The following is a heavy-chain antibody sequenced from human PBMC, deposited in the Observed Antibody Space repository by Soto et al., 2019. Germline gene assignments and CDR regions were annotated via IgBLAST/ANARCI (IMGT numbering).Heavy chain of an antibody. CDR1: GGSVSSRSYY. Sequence: QLQLQESGPGLVKPSETLSLTCTVSGGSVSSRSYYWGWIRQPPGQGLEGIGSLYYSGSSYDNPSLNSRVTVSVDTSKNQSSLKLSSVTAADTAVYYCARAVVITTGDPYEFDYWGRGTLVTVSS. V-gene: IGHV4-39*01. CDR2: LYYSGSS. CDR3: ARAVVITTGDPYEFDY. J-gene: IGHJ4*02. D-gene: IGHD3-22*01.